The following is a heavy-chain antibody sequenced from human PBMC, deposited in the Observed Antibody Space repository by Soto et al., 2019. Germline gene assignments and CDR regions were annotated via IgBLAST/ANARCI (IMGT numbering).Heavy chain of an antibody. J-gene: IGHJ4*02. D-gene: IGHD3-22*01. CDR2: IYYSGST. V-gene: IGHV4-39*01. CDR3: ARRRYYYDSSGYYFGNDY. Sequence: QLQLQESGPGLVKPSETLSLTCTVSGGSISSSSYYWGWIRQPPGKGLEWIGSIYYSGSTYYNPSLKSRVTISVDTSKNQFSLKLSSVTAADTAVYYCARRRYYYDSSGYYFGNDYWGQGTLVTVSS. CDR1: GGSISSSSYY.